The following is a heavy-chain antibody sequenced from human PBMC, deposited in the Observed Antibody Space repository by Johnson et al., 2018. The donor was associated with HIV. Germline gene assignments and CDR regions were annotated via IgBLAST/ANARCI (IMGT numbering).Heavy chain of an antibody. V-gene: IGHV3-30*04. J-gene: IGHJ3*02. CDR2: ISYDGSNK. Sequence: QVQLVESGGGVVQPGRSLRLSCAASGFTFSSYAMHWVRQAPGKGLEWVAVISYDGSNKYYADSVKGRFTISRDNSKNTLYLQMSSLRAEDTAVYYCAKPAAAARDAFDIWGQGTMVTVSS. CDR1: GFTFSSYA. CDR3: AKPAAAARDAFDI. D-gene: IGHD6-13*01.